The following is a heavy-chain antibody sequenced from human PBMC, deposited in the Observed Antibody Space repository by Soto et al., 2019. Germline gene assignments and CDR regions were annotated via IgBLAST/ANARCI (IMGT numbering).Heavy chain of an antibody. D-gene: IGHD6-19*01. CDR2: ISSSSDTI. Sequence: GGSLRLSCAASGFTFSNYSVNWVRQAPGKGLEWVSCISSSSDTIYYADSVKGRFTISRDNAKNSLYLQMNSLRDEDTAVYYWARPFDIRGWYIGLFWGQGTMVTVSS. V-gene: IGHV3-48*02. CDR3: ARPFDIRGWYIGLF. J-gene: IGHJ3*01. CDR1: GFTFSNYS.